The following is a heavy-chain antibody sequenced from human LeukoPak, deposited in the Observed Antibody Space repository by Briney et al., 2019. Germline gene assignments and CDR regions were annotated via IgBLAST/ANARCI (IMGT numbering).Heavy chain of an antibody. Sequence: SVKVSCKASGGTFSSYTISWVRQAPGQGLEWMGRIIPILGIANYAQKFQGRVTITADKSTSTAYMELSSLRSEDTAVYYCARAPFVGLQCWFDPWGQGTLATVSS. CDR3: ARAPFVGLQCWFDP. D-gene: IGHD4-11*01. CDR1: GGTFSSYT. J-gene: IGHJ5*02. V-gene: IGHV1-69*02. CDR2: IIPILGIA.